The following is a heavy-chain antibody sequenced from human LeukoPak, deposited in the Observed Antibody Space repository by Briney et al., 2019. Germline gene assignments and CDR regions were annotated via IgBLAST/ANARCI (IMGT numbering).Heavy chain of an antibody. J-gene: IGHJ1*01. CDR1: GFTVSSNY. D-gene: IGHD4-17*01. V-gene: IGHV3-66*01. CDR2: IYSGGST. CDR3: ARMDYSDQFFQH. Sequence: QTGGSLRLSCAASGFTVSSNYMSWVRQAPGKGLEWVSVIYSGGSTYYADSVKGRFTISRDNSKNTVYLQMGSLRPEAMAVSYCARMDYSDQFFQHWGQGSLVTVSS.